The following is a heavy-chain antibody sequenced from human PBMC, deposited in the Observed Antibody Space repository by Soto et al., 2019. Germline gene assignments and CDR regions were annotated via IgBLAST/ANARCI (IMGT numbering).Heavy chain of an antibody. Sequence: QVQLQESGPGLVKPSETLSLTCTVSGGSISSYYWSWIRQPPGKGLEWIGYIYDSGSTNSNPSLKSRVTISVDTSKNPFSLKLSSLTAADTAVYYCARFNWYFDLWGRGTLVTVSS. CDR3: ARFNWYFDL. CDR1: GGSISSYY. J-gene: IGHJ2*01. V-gene: IGHV4-59*08. CDR2: IYDSGST.